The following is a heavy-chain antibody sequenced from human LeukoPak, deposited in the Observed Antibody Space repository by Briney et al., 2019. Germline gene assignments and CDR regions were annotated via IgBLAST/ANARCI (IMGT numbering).Heavy chain of an antibody. V-gene: IGHV3-30*02. J-gene: IGHJ4*02. CDR1: GFTFSTYG. CDR3: AKDGNVAVVKGYYFDY. Sequence: GSLRLSCAASGFTFSTYGMHWVRQAPGKGLEWVAFIRYDGSNKYYADSVKGRFTISRDNSKNTLYLQMNSLRAEDTAVYYCAKDGNVAVVKGYYFDYWGQGTLVTVSS. CDR2: IRYDGSNK. D-gene: IGHD2-21*01.